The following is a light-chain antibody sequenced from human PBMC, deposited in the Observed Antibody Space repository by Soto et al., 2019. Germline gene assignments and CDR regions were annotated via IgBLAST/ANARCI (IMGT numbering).Light chain of an antibody. CDR2: RHD. CDR3: ASWDDSLSGPV. V-gene: IGLV1-47*01. CDR1: ISNIGTNY. Sequence: QSVLTQPPSASGTPGQRVTISCSGSISNIGTNYVYWYQQLPGTAPKLLIFRHDQRPSGVPDRFSGSKSGTSASLAISGLRSEDEAEYYCASWDDSLSGPVFGGGTKVIVL. J-gene: IGLJ2*01.